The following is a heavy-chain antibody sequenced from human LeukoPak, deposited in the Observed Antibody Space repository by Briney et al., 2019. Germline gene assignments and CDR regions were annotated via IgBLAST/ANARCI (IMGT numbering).Heavy chain of an antibody. D-gene: IGHD2-2*01. J-gene: IGHJ4*02. Sequence: PGGSLRLSCAASGFTVSSSYMSWVRQAPGKGLEWVSVIYSGGSGSTYYADSVKDRFTISRDNSKNTLNLQMNSLRAEDTAVYYCAHRKATSWAHDYWGQGTLVTVSS. CDR1: GFTVSSSY. V-gene: IGHV3-53*01. CDR3: AHRKATSWAHDY. CDR2: IYSGGSGST.